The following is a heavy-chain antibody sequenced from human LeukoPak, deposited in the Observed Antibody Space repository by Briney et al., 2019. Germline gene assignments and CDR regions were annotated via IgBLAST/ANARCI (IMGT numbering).Heavy chain of an antibody. CDR2: ISSSSSYI. CDR1: GFTFSSYS. Sequence: GGSLRLSCAASGFTFSSYSMNWVRQAPGKGLEWVSSISSSSSYIYYADSVKGRFTISRDNAKNSLYLQMNSLRAEDTAVHYCARDLKSTVTTWVKYYYYGMDVWGQGTTVTVSS. J-gene: IGHJ6*02. D-gene: IGHD4-17*01. V-gene: IGHV3-21*01. CDR3: ARDLKSTVTTWVKYYYYGMDV.